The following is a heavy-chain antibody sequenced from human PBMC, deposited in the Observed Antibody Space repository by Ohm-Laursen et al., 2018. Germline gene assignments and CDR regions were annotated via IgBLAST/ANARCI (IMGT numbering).Heavy chain of an antibody. D-gene: IGHD3/OR15-3a*01. CDR1: GFIFSSYE. V-gene: IGHV3-48*03. CDR2: ISSSATSI. Sequence: SLRLSCSASGFIFSSYEMNWVRQAPGKGLEWVSHISSSATSIFYAGSVKGRFAISREDVKNSLFLQMNSLTAGDTAVYYCARDRDWAIDYWGQGTLVTVSS. CDR3: ARDRDWAIDY. J-gene: IGHJ4*02.